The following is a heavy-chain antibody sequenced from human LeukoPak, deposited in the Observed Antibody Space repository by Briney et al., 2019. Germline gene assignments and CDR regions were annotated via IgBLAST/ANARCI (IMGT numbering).Heavy chain of an antibody. D-gene: IGHD1-26*01. CDR1: GGSISSSN. V-gene: IGHV3-23*01. CDR3: AKVFWHSGSYNYFDY. Sequence: PSGTLSLTCAVSGGSISSSNWWSWVRQPPGKGLEWVSTISGSGGSTYYADSVKGRFTISRDNSKNTLYLQMNSLRAEDTAVYYCAKVFWHSGSYNYFDYWGQGTLVTVSS. J-gene: IGHJ4*02. CDR2: ISGSGGST.